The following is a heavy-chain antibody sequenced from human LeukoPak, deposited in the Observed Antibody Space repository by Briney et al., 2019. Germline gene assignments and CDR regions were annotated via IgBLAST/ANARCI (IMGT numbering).Heavy chain of an antibody. J-gene: IGHJ4*02. CDR3: TTVGDYYGSGSYYNDY. CDR2: IKSKTDGGTT. V-gene: IGHV3-15*01. CDR1: GFTFSSYA. Sequence: GGSLRLSCAASGFTFSSYAMSWVRQAPGKGLEWVGRIKSKTDGGTTDYAAPVKGRFTISRDDSKNTLYLQMNSLKTEDTAVYYCTTVGDYYGSGSYYNDYWGQGTLVTVSS. D-gene: IGHD3-10*01.